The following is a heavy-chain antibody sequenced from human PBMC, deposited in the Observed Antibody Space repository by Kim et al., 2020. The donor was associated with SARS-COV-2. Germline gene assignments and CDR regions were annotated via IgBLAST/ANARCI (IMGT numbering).Heavy chain of an antibody. Sequence: GGSLRLSCAASGFTFSSYSMNWVRQAPGKGLEWVSSISSSSSYIYYADSVKGRFTISRDNAKNSLYLQMNSLRAEDTAVYYCARPANRYYYYGMDVWGQGTTVTVSS. J-gene: IGHJ6*02. CDR3: ARPANRYYYYGMDV. V-gene: IGHV3-21*01. CDR2: ISSSSSYI. D-gene: IGHD2-2*01. CDR1: GFTFSSYS.